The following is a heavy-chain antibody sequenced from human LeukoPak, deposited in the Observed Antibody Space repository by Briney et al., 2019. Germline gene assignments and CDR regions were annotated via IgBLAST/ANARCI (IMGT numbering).Heavy chain of an antibody. CDR2: IYHSGST. D-gene: IGHD3-3*01. CDR3: ARDYYDFWNYYYMDV. J-gene: IGHJ6*03. CDR1: GYSISSGYY. Sequence: PSETLSLTCTVSGYSISSGYYWGWIRQPPGKGLEWIGSIYHSGSTYYNPSIKGRVTMSMDTSKKQFSLRLSSVTAADTAVYYCARDYYDFWNYYYMDVWGKGTTVTVSS. V-gene: IGHV4-38-2*02.